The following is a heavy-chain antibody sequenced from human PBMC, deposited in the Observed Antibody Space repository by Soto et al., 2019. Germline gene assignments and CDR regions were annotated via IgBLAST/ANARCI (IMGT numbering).Heavy chain of an antibody. D-gene: IGHD5-18*01. CDR3: ARASAVVGGGFDL. J-gene: IGHJ4*02. CDR2: IYHSGTT. CDR1: GGSISNGDYY. V-gene: IGHV4-30-4*01. Sequence: SETLSLTCSVSGGSISNGDYYWTWIRQPPGKGLEWIGFIYHSGTTYYSPSLRSRLSISMDTSKNLFSLNPSSVIAADTAVYYCARASAVVGGGFDLWGPGTLVTVSS.